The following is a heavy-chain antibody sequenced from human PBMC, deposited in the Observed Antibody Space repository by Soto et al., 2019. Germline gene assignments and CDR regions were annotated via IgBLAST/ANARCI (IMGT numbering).Heavy chain of an antibody. J-gene: IGHJ5*02. CDR1: GGSFSGYY. Sequence: SSETLSLTCAVYGGSFSGYYWSWIRQPPGKGLEWIGEINHSGSTNYNPSLKSRVTISVDTSKNQFSLKLSSVTAADTAVYYCARRNIAAADLQRDNWFDPWGQGTLVTVSS. D-gene: IGHD6-13*01. CDR2: INHSGST. V-gene: IGHV4-34*01. CDR3: ARRNIAAADLQRDNWFDP.